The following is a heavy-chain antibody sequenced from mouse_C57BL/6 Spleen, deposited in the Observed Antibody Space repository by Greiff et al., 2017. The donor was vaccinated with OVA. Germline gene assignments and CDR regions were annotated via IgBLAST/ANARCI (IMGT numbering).Heavy chain of an antibody. CDR2: IDTSDSDT. J-gene: IGHJ2*01. Sequence: QVQLQQPGAELVRPGSSVKLSCKASGYTFTSYGMHWVKQRPIQGLEWIGNIDTSDSDTHYNQKFKDKATLTVDKSSSTAYMQRSSLTSEDSAVYYWAREGWSGYSYYFDYWGQGTTLTVSS. V-gene: IGHV1-52*01. CDR3: AREGWSGYSYYFDY. CDR1: GYTFTSYG. D-gene: IGHD3-3*01.